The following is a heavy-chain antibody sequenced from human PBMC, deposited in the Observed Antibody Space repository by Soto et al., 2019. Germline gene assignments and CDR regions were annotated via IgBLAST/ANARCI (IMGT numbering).Heavy chain of an antibody. Sequence: ASVKVSCKASGGAFSSYAISWVRQAPGQGFEWMGIIIPSGGSASYAQKFQGRVTMTRDTSTSTVYMELSSLRSEDTAVYYCASLDYYGSGSYHDAFDIWGQGTMVTVSS. D-gene: IGHD3-10*01. J-gene: IGHJ3*02. CDR2: IIPSGGSA. V-gene: IGHV1-46*03. CDR3: ASLDYYGSGSYHDAFDI. CDR1: GGAFSSYA.